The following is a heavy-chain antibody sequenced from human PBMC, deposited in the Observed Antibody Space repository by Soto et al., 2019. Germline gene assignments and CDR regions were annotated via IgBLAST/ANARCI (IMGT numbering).Heavy chain of an antibody. Sequence: SETLSLTCTVSGGSISSSRCHWGWIRQPPGKGLEWIASIKYSGTTFYNPSLKSRVTISVDRSKNQFSLKLSSVTAADTAVYYCARAGGLGAVAVDYWGQGTLVTVSS. CDR2: IKYSGTT. D-gene: IGHD6-19*01. J-gene: IGHJ4*02. V-gene: IGHV4-39*07. CDR3: ARAGGLGAVAVDY. CDR1: GGSISSSRCH.